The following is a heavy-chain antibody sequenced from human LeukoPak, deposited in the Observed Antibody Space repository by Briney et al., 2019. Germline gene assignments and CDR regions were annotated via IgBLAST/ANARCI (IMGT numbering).Heavy chain of an antibody. J-gene: IGHJ5*02. Sequence: ASVKVSCKASGYTFTSYGISWVRQAPGQGLEWMGWISAYNGNTNYAQKLQGRVTMTTDTSTSTAYMELRSLRSDDTAVYYCAREDVVVVAATYNWFDPWGQGTLVTVSS. V-gene: IGHV1-18*01. CDR2: ISAYNGNT. D-gene: IGHD2-15*01. CDR3: AREDVVVVAATYNWFDP. CDR1: GYTFTSYG.